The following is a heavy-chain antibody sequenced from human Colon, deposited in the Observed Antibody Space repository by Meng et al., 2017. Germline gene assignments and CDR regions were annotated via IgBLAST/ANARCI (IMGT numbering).Heavy chain of an antibody. J-gene: IGHJ2*01. Sequence: QVQLQESGPGLVKPSQPLSLTCTVSGDSISSGSYYWSWVRQPAGKGLEWIGRVHNSGSTNYNPSLKSRVTISVDKSKNEVSLELTSVTAADTAVYYCARGYYDSSGYGYWYFDLWGRGTLVTVSS. CDR3: ARGYYDSSGYGYWYFDL. D-gene: IGHD3-22*01. CDR2: VHNSGST. V-gene: IGHV4-61*02. CDR1: GDSISSGSYY.